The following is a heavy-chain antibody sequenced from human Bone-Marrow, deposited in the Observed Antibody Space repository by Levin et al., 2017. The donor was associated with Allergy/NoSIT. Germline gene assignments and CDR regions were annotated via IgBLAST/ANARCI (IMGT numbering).Heavy chain of an antibody. D-gene: IGHD3-16*01. CDR1: GFTLGDDA. J-gene: IGHJ5*02. V-gene: IGHV3-49*04. Sequence: SCTASGFTLGDDAMSWVRQAPGKGLEWVSFIRSTAYGGTTEYAASVKGRFIISRDESKSIAYLEMNSLKTEDTAVYYCIRGRGSTSIYDSWGQGTLVTVSS. CDR3: IRGRGSTSIYDS. CDR2: IRSTAYGGTT.